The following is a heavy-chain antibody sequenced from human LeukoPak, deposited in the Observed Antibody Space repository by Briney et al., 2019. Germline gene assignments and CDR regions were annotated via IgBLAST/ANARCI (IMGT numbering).Heavy chain of an antibody. CDR3: ARLPGVNLDAFDI. CDR1: GFTFSSYS. Sequence: PGGSLRLSCAASGFTFSSYSMNWVRQAPGKGLEWIGEINHSGSTNYNPSLKSRVTISTDTSKNQFSLKLTSVTAADTAVYYCARLPGVNLDAFDIWGQGTMVTVSS. D-gene: IGHD4-23*01. V-gene: IGHV4-34*01. J-gene: IGHJ3*02. CDR2: INHSGST.